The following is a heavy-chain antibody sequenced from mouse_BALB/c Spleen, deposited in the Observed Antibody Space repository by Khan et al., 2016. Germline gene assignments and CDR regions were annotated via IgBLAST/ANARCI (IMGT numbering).Heavy chain of an antibody. D-gene: IGHD1-2*01. V-gene: IGHV3-2*02. CDR2: ISYSGST. J-gene: IGHJ4*01. CDR3: ARTPTAYYTMDY. CDR1: GYSITSDYA. Sequence: QLEESGPGLVKPSQSLSLTCTVTGYSITSDYAWNWIRQFPGNKLEWMGYISYSGSTRYYPSLKSRISITPDTSNNKSFLQLNSVTTEDTATDYCARTPTAYYTMDYWGQGTSVTVSS.